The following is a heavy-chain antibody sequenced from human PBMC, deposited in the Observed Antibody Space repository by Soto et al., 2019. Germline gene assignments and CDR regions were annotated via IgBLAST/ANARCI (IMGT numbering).Heavy chain of an antibody. V-gene: IGHV1-3*01. CDR2: INAGNGNT. D-gene: IGHD4-17*01. CDR1: GYTFTSYA. J-gene: IGHJ4*02. CDR3: ARTLNPYGDYDY. Sequence: ASVKVSCKASGYTFTSYAMHWVRQAPGQRLEWMGWINAGNGNTKYSQKFQGGVTMTTDTSTSTAYMELRSLRSDDTAVYYCARTLNPYGDYDYWGQGTLVTVSS.